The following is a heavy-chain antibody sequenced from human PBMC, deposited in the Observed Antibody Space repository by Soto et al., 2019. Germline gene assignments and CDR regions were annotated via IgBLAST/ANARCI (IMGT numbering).Heavy chain of an antibody. CDR1: GFTFSSYA. Sequence: EVQLVESGGGLVQPGGSLRLSCAASGFTFSSYAMSWVRQAPGKGLEWVSAISGSGGSTYYADSVKGRFTISRDNSKNTLYLQMNSLRAEDTAVYYCAKGGAGGMTTVTTLDYWGQGTLVTVSS. J-gene: IGHJ4*02. CDR3: AKGGAGGMTTVTTLDY. CDR2: ISGSGGST. D-gene: IGHD4-17*01. V-gene: IGHV3-23*04.